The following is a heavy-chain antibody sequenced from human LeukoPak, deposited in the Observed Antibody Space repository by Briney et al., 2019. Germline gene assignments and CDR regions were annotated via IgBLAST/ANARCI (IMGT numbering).Heavy chain of an antibody. CDR3: VRHDGRGGATMGALDS. CDR2: LYSGRTT. CDR1: AGSISSTSHH. J-gene: IGHJ5*01. V-gene: IGHV4-39*01. D-gene: IGHD5-12*01. Sequence: SETLSLTCTVSAGSISSTSHHWGWIRQSPGKGLEWIGSLYSGRTTYYNPSLDSRVTISVVTSKNQFSLQLNSVTAADTAVYYCVRHDGRGGATMGALDSWGRDPWSPSPQ.